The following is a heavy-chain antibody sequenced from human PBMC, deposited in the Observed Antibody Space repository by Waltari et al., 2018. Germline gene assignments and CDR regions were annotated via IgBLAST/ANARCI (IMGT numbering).Heavy chain of an antibody. CDR1: GDPMCGNSW. CDR2: NHRNGRT. J-gene: IGHJ4*02. Sequence: QLQLQESGPGLVKPSGTLSLTCAVIGDPMCGNSWWSWVRQPPDKGLELIGQNHRNGRTNSTPSLAGRAIVSLDSSMNQFSLRIHSATAADTSVYYCARDLGRGLFLDSWGQGTLVTVSP. V-gene: IGHV4-4*02. CDR3: ARDLGRGLFLDS. D-gene: IGHD2-15*01.